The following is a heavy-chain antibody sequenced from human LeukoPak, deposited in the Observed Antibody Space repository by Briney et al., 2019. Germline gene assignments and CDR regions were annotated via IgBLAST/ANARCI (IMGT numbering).Heavy chain of an antibody. CDR1: GYTFTSDA. CDR3: ARDRYGDGFAHFDY. Sequence: ASVKVSCKASGYTFTSDAMHWVRQAPGQGLEWMGWITPSGGTNYPQKFQGRVAITRDTSITTTYMDLSRLTSDDTAVYYCARDRYGDGFAHFDYWGQGALVTVSS. CDR2: ITPSGGT. D-gene: IGHD5-24*01. V-gene: IGHV1-2*02. J-gene: IGHJ4*02.